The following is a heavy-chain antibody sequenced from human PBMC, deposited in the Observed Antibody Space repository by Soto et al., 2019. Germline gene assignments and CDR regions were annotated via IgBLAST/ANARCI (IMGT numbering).Heavy chain of an antibody. Sequence: SGNLSPTCTLSGGSLHTGGFSSGWVRPPPGEGLEWIGSIYYSGSTYYNPSLKSRVTISVDTSKNQFSLKLSSVTAADTAVYYCASGTYVWGSYPNWYFDLWGRGTLVTVSS. J-gene: IGHJ2*01. V-gene: IGHV4-39*01. D-gene: IGHD3-16*02. CDR3: ASGTYVWGSYPNWYFDL. CDR1: GGSLHTGGFS. CDR2: IYYSGST.